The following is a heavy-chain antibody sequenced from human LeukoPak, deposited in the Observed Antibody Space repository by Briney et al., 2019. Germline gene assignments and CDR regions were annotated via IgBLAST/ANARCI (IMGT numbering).Heavy chain of an antibody. CDR1: GGSISSYY. CDR2: IYYSGST. D-gene: IGHD3-22*01. Sequence: SETLSLTCTVSGGSISSYYWSWIRQPPGKGLEWIGYIYYSGSTNYNPSLKSRVTISVDTSKNQFSLKLSSVTAADTAVYYCVRAEAITLIVVILTNWGQGTLVTVSS. V-gene: IGHV4-59*12. CDR3: VRAEAITLIVVILTN. J-gene: IGHJ4*02.